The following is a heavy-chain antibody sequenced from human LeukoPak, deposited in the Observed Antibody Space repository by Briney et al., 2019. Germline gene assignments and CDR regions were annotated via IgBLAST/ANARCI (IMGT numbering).Heavy chain of an antibody. V-gene: IGHV4-34*01. Sequence: PSETLSLTCGVHGGSFSGYYWSWIRQPPGKGLEWIGEINHSGSTNYNPSLKSRVTISVDTSKNQFSLKLSSVTAADTAVYYCARRTSSWYVYWGQGTLVTVSS. J-gene: IGHJ4*02. D-gene: IGHD6-13*01. CDR3: ARRTSSWYVY. CDR1: GGSFSGYY. CDR2: INHSGST.